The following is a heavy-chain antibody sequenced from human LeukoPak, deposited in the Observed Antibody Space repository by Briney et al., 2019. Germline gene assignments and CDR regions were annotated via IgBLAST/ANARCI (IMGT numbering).Heavy chain of an antibody. D-gene: IGHD4-23*01. CDR3: ASDYGGNTGNFDY. Sequence: SETLSLTCTVSGGSISSSSYYWGWIRQPPGKGLEWIGSIYYSGSTYYNPSLKSRATISVDTSKNQFSLRLSSVTAADTAVYYCASDYGGNTGNFDYWGQGTLVTVSS. CDR2: IYYSGST. CDR1: GGSISSSSYY. V-gene: IGHV4-39*07. J-gene: IGHJ4*02.